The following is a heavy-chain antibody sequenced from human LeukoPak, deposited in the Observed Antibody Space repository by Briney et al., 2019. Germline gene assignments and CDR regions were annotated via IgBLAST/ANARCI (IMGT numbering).Heavy chain of an antibody. Sequence: GGSLRLSCAASGFTFTNAWMNWVRQAPGKGLETVGRIKSKSDGGTTYYAAPVKGRFTTSRDDSKNTLYLQMNSLKIEDTAVYYCTTDLGSDWGQGTLVTVSS. V-gene: IGHV3-15*01. CDR3: TTDLGSD. CDR2: IKSKSDGGTT. J-gene: IGHJ4*02. CDR1: GFTFTNAW. D-gene: IGHD1-26*01.